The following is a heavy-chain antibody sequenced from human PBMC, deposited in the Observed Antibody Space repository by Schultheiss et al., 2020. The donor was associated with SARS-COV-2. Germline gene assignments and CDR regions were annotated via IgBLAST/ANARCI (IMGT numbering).Heavy chain of an antibody. V-gene: IGHV4-31*11. D-gene: IGHD6-13*01. CDR3: ARDPGKRGSSWYGWGAFDI. CDR2: IYYSGST. J-gene: IGHJ3*02. CDR1: GGSISSGGYS. Sequence: SETLSLTCAVSGGSISSGGYSWSWIRQPPGKGLEWIGYIYYSGSTYYKPSLKSRVTISVDTSKNQFSLKLSSVTAADTAVYYCARDPGKRGSSWYGWGAFDIWGQGTMVTVSS.